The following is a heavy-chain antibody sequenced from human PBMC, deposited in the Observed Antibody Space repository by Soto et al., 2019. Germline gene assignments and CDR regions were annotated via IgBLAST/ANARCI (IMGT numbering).Heavy chain of an antibody. CDR2: ISGSGGST. CDR1: GFTFSNYA. Sequence: GGSLRLSCAASGFTFSNYAMSWVRQAPGKGLEWVSAISGSGGSTHYADSVKGRFTISRDNSKNTLYLQMNSLRVEDTAVYYCAKHLGIQLWFPFDYWGQGTLVTVSS. D-gene: IGHD5-18*01. J-gene: IGHJ4*02. V-gene: IGHV3-23*01. CDR3: AKHLGIQLWFPFDY.